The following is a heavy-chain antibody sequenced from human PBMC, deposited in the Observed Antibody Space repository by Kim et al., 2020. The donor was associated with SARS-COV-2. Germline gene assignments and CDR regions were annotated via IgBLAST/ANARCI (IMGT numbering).Heavy chain of an antibody. CDR3: ARQKRDTMVRGGLNYFDY. V-gene: IGHV4-39*01. J-gene: IGHJ4*02. Sequence: KSRVTISVDTSKNQLSLKLSSETAADTAVYYCARQKRDTMVRGGLNYFDYWGQGTLVTVSS. D-gene: IGHD3-10*01.